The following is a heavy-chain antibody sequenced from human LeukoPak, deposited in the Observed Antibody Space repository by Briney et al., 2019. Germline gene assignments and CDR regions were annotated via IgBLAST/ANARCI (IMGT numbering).Heavy chain of an antibody. J-gene: IGHJ4*02. D-gene: IGHD3-10*01. CDR1: GFTFDDYA. Sequence: GGSLRLSCAASGFTFDDYAMHWVRQAPGKGLEWVSGISWNSGSIGYADSVKGRFTISRDNAKNSLYLQMNSLRAEDTAVYYCARVGYYGSGSNFDYWGQGTLVTVSS. CDR2: ISWNSGSI. V-gene: IGHV3-9*01. CDR3: ARVGYYGSGSNFDY.